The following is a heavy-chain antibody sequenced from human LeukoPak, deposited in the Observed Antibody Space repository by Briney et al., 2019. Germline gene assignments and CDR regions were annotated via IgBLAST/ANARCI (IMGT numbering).Heavy chain of an antibody. CDR3: ARVRTGVAVPGPFDY. D-gene: IGHD6-19*01. J-gene: IGHJ4*02. V-gene: IGHV3-7*01. CDR1: GFTLISYW. CDR2: IKQDGSET. Sequence: GGSLRLSCASSGFTLISYWMTWVRQAPGKGLEWVANIKQDGSETYYVDSVKGRSTISRDNAKNSLYLQMNSLRAGDTAVYYCARVRTGVAVPGPFDYWGQGTLVTVSS.